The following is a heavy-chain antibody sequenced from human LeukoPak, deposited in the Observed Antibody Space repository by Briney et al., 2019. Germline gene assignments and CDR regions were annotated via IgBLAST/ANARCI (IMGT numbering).Heavy chain of an antibody. J-gene: IGHJ5*02. D-gene: IGHD3-10*01. Sequence: GESLKISCKASGYSSTSYLIRWVRPIPGQRLDWMGIIYPGDSDTRYSPSFQGQVTISADKSISTAYLQWSSLKASDTAMYYCARRIDDYYGSGTQGGWFDPWGQGTLVTGSS. CDR1: GYSSTSYL. CDR2: IYPGDSDT. V-gene: IGHV5-51*01. CDR3: ARRIDDYYGSGTQGGWFDP.